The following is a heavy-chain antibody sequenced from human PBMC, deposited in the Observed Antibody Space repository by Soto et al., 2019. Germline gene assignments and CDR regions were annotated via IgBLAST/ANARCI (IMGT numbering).Heavy chain of an antibody. CDR1: GGSISTTNW. CDR3: ARDRTTGTSSSLDS. J-gene: IGHJ4*02. Sequence: SETLSLTCTVSGGSISTTNWWTWVRQPPGKGLEWIGESYHSGTTNYNPSLKSRVTISVDKSNNHFSLKMSSVTAADTAVYYCARDRTTGTSSSLDSWGQGTLVTVS. V-gene: IGHV4-4*02. D-gene: IGHD4-17*01. CDR2: SYHSGTT.